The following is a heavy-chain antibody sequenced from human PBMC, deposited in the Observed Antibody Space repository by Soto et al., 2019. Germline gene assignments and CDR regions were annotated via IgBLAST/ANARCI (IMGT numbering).Heavy chain of an antibody. CDR1: GGSISSGDYY. D-gene: IGHD2-21*02. V-gene: IGHV4-30-4*01. CDR3: ARATDGDSNFDY. CDR2: IYYSGST. Sequence: PSETLSLTCTVSGGSISSGDYYWSWIRQPPGKGLEWIGYIYYSGSTYYNPSLKSRVTISVDTSKNQFSLKLSSVTAADTAVYYCARATDGDSNFDYWGQGTLVTVSS. J-gene: IGHJ4*02.